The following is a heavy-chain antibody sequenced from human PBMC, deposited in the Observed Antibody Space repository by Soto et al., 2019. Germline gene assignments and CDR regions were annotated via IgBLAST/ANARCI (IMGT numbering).Heavy chain of an antibody. V-gene: IGHV3-15*07. CDR2: IKSKTDGGTT. J-gene: IGHJ6*02. Sequence: GGSLRLSFAASGFTFSNAWMNWVRQAPGKGLEWVGRIKSKTDGGTTDYAAPVKGRFTISRDDSKNTLYLQMNSLKTEDTAVYYCTTVVHYDILTGYYLGVGYYYYYGMDVWGQGTTVTVSS. CDR3: TTVVHYDILTGYYLGVGYYYYYGMDV. CDR1: GFTFSNAW. D-gene: IGHD3-9*01.